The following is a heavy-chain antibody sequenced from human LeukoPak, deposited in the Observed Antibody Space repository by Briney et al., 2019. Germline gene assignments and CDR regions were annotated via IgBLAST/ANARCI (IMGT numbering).Heavy chain of an antibody. CDR3: ARGTAMSRGYYYGMDV. D-gene: IGHD5-18*01. CDR2: ISSSSSYI. Sequence: GGSLRLSCAASGFTFSSYSMNWVRQAPGKGLEWVSSISSSSSYIYYADSVKGRFTISRDNAKNSLYLQMNSLRAEDTAVYYCARGTAMSRGYYYGMDVWGQGTTVTVSS. CDR1: GFTFSSYS. V-gene: IGHV3-21*01. J-gene: IGHJ6*02.